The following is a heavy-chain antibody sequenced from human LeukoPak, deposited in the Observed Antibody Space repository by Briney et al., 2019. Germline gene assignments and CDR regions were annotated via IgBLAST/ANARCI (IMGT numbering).Heavy chain of an antibody. CDR1: GFTVSSNY. CDR3: ARDPTGYYDSSGYYYVGAFDI. CDR2: IYSGGST. D-gene: IGHD3-22*01. Sequence: GGSLRLSCAASGFTVSSNYMSWVRQAPGKGLEWVSVIYSGGSTYYADSVKGRFTISRDNSKNTLYLQMNSLRAEDTAVYYCARDPTGYYDSSGYYYVGAFDIWGQGTMVTVSS. V-gene: IGHV3-66*01. J-gene: IGHJ3*02.